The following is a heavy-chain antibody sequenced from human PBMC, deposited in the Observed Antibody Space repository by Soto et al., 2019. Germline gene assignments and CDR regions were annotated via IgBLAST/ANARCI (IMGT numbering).Heavy chain of an antibody. D-gene: IGHD2-2*01. V-gene: IGHV3-48*01. CDR2: ISSSSAI. CDR1: GFTFSSYS. CDR3: ARHIVVVPAAVVAFDI. J-gene: IGHJ3*02. Sequence: GGSLRLSCAASGFTFSSYSMNWVRQAPGKGLEWVSYISSSSAIYYADSVKGRFTISRDNAKNSLYLQMNSLRAEDTAVYYCARHIVVVPAAVVAFDIWGQGTMVTVSS.